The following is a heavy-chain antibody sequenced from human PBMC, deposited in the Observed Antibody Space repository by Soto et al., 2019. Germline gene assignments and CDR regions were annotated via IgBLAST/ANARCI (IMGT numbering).Heavy chain of an antibody. CDR1: GFSLSTGGVG. V-gene: IGHV2-5*02. Sequence: QITLKESGPSLVKPTQTLTLTCTFSGFSLSTGGVGVGWIRQPPGKALEWLALIYWDDDKRYSPSLRSRLTVTKDTSKNQVVLTMTSMDPVDTATYYCAHSRCGGDCLQSYSSHYYYGMDVWGQGTTVTVSS. J-gene: IGHJ6*02. CDR2: IYWDDDK. CDR3: AHSRCGGDCLQSYSSHYYYGMDV. D-gene: IGHD2-21*02.